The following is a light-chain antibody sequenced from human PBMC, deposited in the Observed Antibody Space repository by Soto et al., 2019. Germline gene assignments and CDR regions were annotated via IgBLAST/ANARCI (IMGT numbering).Light chain of an antibody. CDR1: QSIATW. CDR3: QQYSSFTT. J-gene: IGKJ1*01. Sequence: DIQMTQTPSTLSASVGDRVTITCRASQSIATWLAWYQQKPGKAPKLLIYKASNLQSGGPSRFSGSGSGTEFTLSSSSLQPDDFATYYCQQYSSFTTFGQGTKVDI. CDR2: KAS. V-gene: IGKV1-5*03.